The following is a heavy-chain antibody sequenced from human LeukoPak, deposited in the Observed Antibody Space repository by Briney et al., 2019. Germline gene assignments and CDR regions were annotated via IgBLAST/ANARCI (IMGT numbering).Heavy chain of an antibody. CDR1: GYTFTGYY. J-gene: IGHJ4*02. CDR2: INPNSGGT. V-gene: IGHV1-2*02. D-gene: IGHD5-24*01. Sequence: ASVKVSCKASGYTFTGYYMHWVRQAPGQGLERMGWINPNSGGTNYAQKFQGRVTMTRDTSISTAYMELSRLRSDDTAVYYCARDRYGDGFAHLDYWGQGALVTVSS. CDR3: ARDRYGDGFAHLDY.